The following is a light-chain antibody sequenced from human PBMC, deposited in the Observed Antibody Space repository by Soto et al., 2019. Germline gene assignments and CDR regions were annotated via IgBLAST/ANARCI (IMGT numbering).Light chain of an antibody. V-gene: IGLV1-44*01. Sequence: QSVLTQSPSASGTPGQRVSISCSGSTSNIGTNTVSWYQHVPGTAPKLLIYSNDQRPSAVPGRFSGSKSGTSASLAISGLLAEDEAEYYCSSYTNINTRACVFGTGTNVTVL. CDR1: TSNIGTNT. J-gene: IGLJ1*01. CDR2: SND. CDR3: SSYTNINTRACV.